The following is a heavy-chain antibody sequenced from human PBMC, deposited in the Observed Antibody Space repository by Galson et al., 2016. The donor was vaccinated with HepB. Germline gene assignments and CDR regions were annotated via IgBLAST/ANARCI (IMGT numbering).Heavy chain of an antibody. V-gene: IGHV3-74*01. CDR3: VRDGGWSFDI. J-gene: IGHJ2*01. CDR1: GFTFNTYE. Sequence: SLRLSCAASGFTFNTYEMHWVRHTPGKGLVWVSRINFAGSTATYADAVKGRFTISRDNAKNTLFLQMHSLRVEDTGVYYGVRDGGWSFDIWGRVTLVTVPS. CDR2: INFAGSTA.